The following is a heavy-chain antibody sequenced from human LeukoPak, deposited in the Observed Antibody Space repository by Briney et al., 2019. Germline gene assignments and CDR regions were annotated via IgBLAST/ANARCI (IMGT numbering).Heavy chain of an antibody. D-gene: IGHD6-13*01. V-gene: IGHV3-30*02. CDR1: GFTFSSYG. CDR3: AKEGSWYYYTNWFGP. Sequence: PGGSLRLSCAASGFTFSSYGMHWVRQAPGKGLEWVAFIRYDGSNKYYADSVKGRFTISRDNSKNTLYLQMNSLRAEDTAVYYCAKEGSWYYYTNWFGPWGQGTLVTVSS. J-gene: IGHJ5*02. CDR2: IRYDGSNK.